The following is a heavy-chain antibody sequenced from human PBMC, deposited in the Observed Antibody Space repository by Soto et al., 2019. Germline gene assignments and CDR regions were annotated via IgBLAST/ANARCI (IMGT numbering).Heavy chain of an antibody. CDR2: IDPSDSYT. D-gene: IGHD3-22*01. J-gene: IGHJ3*02. Sequence: GVSLKISCKGSGYSFTSYWISWVRQMPGKGLEWMGRIDPSDSYTNYSPSFQGHVTISADKSISTAYLQWSSLKASDTAMYYCASPRYYYDSSGLLIWGQGTMVTVSS. CDR1: GYSFTSYW. V-gene: IGHV5-10-1*01. CDR3: ASPRYYYDSSGLLI.